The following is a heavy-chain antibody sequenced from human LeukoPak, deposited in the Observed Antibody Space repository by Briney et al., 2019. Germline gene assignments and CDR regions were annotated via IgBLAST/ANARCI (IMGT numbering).Heavy chain of an antibody. J-gene: IGHJ6*02. Sequence: GESLKISCKGSVYSFTSYWISWVRQMPGKGLEWMGRIDPSDSYTNYSPSFQGHVTISADKSISTAYLQWSSLKASDTAMYYCARDSDTAMGGGYGMDVWGQGTTVTVSS. CDR2: IDPSDSYT. CDR1: VYSFTSYW. V-gene: IGHV5-10-1*01. CDR3: ARDSDTAMGGGYGMDV. D-gene: IGHD5-18*01.